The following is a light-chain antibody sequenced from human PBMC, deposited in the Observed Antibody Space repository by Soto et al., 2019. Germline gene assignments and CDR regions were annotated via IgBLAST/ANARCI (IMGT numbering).Light chain of an antibody. J-gene: IGKJ4*01. V-gene: IGKV3-15*01. Sequence: EVVMKQSPATLSVSPGERATLSCRASQSVGSNLAWYQQKPGQAPRLLIYAASTRATGIPARFSGSGSGTEFTLTISSLQSEDFAVYYCQQYYNWPPITFGGGTKVDIK. CDR3: QQYYNWPPIT. CDR2: AAS. CDR1: QSVGSN.